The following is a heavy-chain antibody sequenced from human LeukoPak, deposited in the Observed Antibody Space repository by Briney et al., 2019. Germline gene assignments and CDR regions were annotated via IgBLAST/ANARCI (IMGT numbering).Heavy chain of an antibody. D-gene: IGHD3-9*01. CDR2: IYYSGST. CDR3: ARVLTGYYDAFDI. V-gene: IGHV4-31*03. CDR1: GGSISSGGYY. J-gene: IGHJ3*02. Sequence: PSETLSLTCTVSGGSISSGGYYWSWIRQHPEKGLEWIGYIYYSGSTYYNPSLKSRVTISVDTSKNQFSLKLSSVTAADTAVYYCARVLTGYYDAFDIWGQGTMVTVSS.